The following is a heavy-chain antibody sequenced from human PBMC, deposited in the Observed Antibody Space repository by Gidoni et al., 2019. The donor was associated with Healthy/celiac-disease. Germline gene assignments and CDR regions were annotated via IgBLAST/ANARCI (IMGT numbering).Heavy chain of an antibody. Sequence: QITLKASGPTLVKPTQTTTLTCTFSGFSLSTSGVGVGWSRQPPGKALEWLALIYWDDEKRSSPSLKSRLTSTKDTSKNQVVLTMTNMDPVDTATYYCAHDSPFLEWLLLDYWGQGTLVTVSS. CDR3: AHDSPFLEWLLLDY. J-gene: IGHJ4*02. CDR2: IYWDDEK. V-gene: IGHV2-5*02. D-gene: IGHD3-3*02. CDR1: GFSLSTSGVG.